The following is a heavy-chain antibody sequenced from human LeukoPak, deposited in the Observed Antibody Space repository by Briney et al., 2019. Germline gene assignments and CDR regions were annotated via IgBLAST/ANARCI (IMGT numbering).Heavy chain of an antibody. V-gene: IGHV3-21*01. D-gene: IGHD6-6*01. J-gene: IGHJ4*02. CDR1: GFTFSSYS. CDR3: AKDYSSSSDY. CDR2: ISSSSSYI. Sequence: GGSLRLSCAASGFTFSSYSMNWVRQAPGKGLEWVSSISSSSSYIYYADSVKGRFTISRDNSKNTLFLHMHSLRVEDTSVYYCAKDYSSSSDYWGQGTLVTVSS.